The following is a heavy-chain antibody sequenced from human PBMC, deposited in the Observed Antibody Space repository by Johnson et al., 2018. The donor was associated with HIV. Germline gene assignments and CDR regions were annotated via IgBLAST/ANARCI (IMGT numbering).Heavy chain of an antibody. CDR2: ISYDGSNK. CDR3: ASIDGFDS. J-gene: IGHJ3*02. CDR1: GFTFSSYG. V-gene: IGHV3-30*03. Sequence: QVQLVESGGGVVQPGRSLRLSCAASGFTFSSYGMHWVRQAPGKGLEWVAVISYDGSNKYYADSVKGRFTISRDNSKNTLYLQMNSLRAEDTAVYYCASIDGFDSWGQGTMVTVSS.